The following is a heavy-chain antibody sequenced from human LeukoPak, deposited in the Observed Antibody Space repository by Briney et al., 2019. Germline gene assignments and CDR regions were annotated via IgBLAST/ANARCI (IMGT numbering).Heavy chain of an antibody. Sequence: SETLSLTCAVYGGSFSGYYWSWIRQPPGKGLEWIGEINHSGSTNYNPSLKSRVTISVDTSKNQFSLKLSSVTAADTAVYYCARGNMASSGYRYQYNWFDPWGQGALVTVSS. CDR2: INHSGST. D-gene: IGHD3-22*01. CDR1: GGSFSGYY. J-gene: IGHJ5*02. CDR3: ARGNMASSGYRYQYNWFDP. V-gene: IGHV4-34*01.